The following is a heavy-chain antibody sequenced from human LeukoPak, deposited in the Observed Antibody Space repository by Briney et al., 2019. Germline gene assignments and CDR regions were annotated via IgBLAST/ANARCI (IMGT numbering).Heavy chain of an antibody. Sequence: GASVKVSCKASGYTFTGYYMHWVRQAPGQGLEWMGWINPNSGGTNYAQKFQGRVTMTRDTSISTAYMELSRLRSDDTAVYYCARITQYSSSWYLVGSTPGAGLDPWGQGTLVTVSS. V-gene: IGHV1-2*02. CDR1: GYTFTGYY. D-gene: IGHD6-13*01. CDR3: ARITQYSSSWYLVGSTPGAGLDP. J-gene: IGHJ5*02. CDR2: INPNSGGT.